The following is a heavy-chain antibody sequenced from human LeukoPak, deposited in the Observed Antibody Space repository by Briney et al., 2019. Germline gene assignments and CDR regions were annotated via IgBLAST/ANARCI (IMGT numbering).Heavy chain of an antibody. J-gene: IGHJ4*02. Sequence: GGSLRLSCAASGLSVSSNYMSWVRQAPGSGLEWVSVLYSDGDTYHADSVKGRFTISRDNSKNTLYLQMNSLRADDTAVYYCARRVTGSSGWLFDYWGQGTLVTVSS. D-gene: IGHD6-19*01. CDR1: GLSVSSNY. V-gene: IGHV3-53*01. CDR2: LYSDGDT. CDR3: ARRVTGSSGWLFDY.